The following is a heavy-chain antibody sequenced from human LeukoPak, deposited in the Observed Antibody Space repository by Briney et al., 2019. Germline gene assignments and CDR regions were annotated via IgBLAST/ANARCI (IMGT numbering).Heavy chain of an antibody. Sequence: PSETLSLTCTVSGGSISSYYWSWIRQPAGKGLEWIGRIYTSGSTNYNPSLKSRVTISVDTSKNQFSLKLSSVTAADTAVYYCARHDPDSSGYYLDYWGQGTLVTVSS. V-gene: IGHV4-4*07. CDR2: IYTSGST. CDR3: ARHDPDSSGYYLDY. D-gene: IGHD3-22*01. CDR1: GGSISSYY. J-gene: IGHJ4*02.